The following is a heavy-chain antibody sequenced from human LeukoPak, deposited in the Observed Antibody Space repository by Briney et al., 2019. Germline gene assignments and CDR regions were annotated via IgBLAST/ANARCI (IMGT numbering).Heavy chain of an antibody. CDR1: GFTFSSYS. V-gene: IGHV3-21*01. J-gene: IGHJ6*04. D-gene: IGHD3-10*02. Sequence: GGSLRLSCAASGFTFSSYSMNWVRQAPGRGLEWVSSISSSSSYIYYADSVKGRFTISRDNAKNSLYLQMNSPRAEDTAVYYCAELGITMIGGVWGKGTTVTISS. CDR2: ISSSSSYI. CDR3: AELGITMIGGV.